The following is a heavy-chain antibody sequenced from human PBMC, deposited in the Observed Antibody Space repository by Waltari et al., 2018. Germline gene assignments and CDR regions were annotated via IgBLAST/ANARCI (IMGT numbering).Heavy chain of an antibody. CDR3: ATPFYNWDDPLHS. J-gene: IGHJ4*02. CDR1: GVTFGNFA. D-gene: IGHD1-20*01. Sequence: EVQVLESGGDLVKPGGSLRLSCAASGVTFGNFAINWVRLAPGTGLQWVSAITVGDDTYYADSVKGRFTISRDTSKDTVYLQMNGLRADDTAVYYCATPFYNWDDPLHSWGPGTLVTVSS. V-gene: IGHV3-23*01. CDR2: ITVGDDT.